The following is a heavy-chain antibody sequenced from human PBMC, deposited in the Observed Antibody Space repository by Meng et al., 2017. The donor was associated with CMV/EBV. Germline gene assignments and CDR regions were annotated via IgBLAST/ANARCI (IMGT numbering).Heavy chain of an antibody. V-gene: IGHV1-69*05. Sequence: SVKVSCKASGGTFSSYAISWMRQAPGQGLEWMGGIIPIFGTANYAQKFQGRVTITTDESTSTAYMELSSLRSEDTAVYYCARAQVVVVPAAIHYYYYGMDVWGQGTTVTVSS. CDR2: IIPIFGTA. CDR1: GGTFSSYA. D-gene: IGHD2-2*01. CDR3: ARAQVVVVPAAIHYYYYGMDV. J-gene: IGHJ6*02.